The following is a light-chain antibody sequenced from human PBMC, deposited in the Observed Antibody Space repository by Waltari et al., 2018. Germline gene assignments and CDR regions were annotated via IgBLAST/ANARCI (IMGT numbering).Light chain of an antibody. Sequence: EIVLTQSPGTLSLSPGESPTLSCRTSQSVTRALAWYQQKPGQAPRLLIYVASNRATGIPDRFSGSGSGTDFSLTISSLEPEDFAVYYCQHYLRLPVTFGQGTKVEVK. CDR1: QSVTRA. CDR2: VAS. V-gene: IGKV3-20*01. CDR3: QHYLRLPVT. J-gene: IGKJ1*01.